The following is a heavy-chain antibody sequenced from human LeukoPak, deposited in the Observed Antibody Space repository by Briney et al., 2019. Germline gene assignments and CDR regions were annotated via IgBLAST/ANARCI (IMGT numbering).Heavy chain of an antibody. D-gene: IGHD2-2*02. J-gene: IGHJ5*02. CDR1: GGSISSYY. Sequence: PTETLSLTCTVSGGSISSYYWSWIRQPPGKGREWVGYSYYSGSTNYNPSLKSRVTISVDTSKNQFSLKLSSVTAADTAVYYCARGDCSSTSCYTRRYWFDPWGQGTLVTVSS. CDR2: SYYSGST. CDR3: ARGDCSSTSCYTRRYWFDP. V-gene: IGHV4-59*01.